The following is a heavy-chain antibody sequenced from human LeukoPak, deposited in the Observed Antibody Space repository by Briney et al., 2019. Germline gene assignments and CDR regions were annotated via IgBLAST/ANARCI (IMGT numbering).Heavy chain of an antibody. CDR2: ISYDGSNK. CDR3: ARDSRGGWYFDL. CDR1: GFTFSSYA. D-gene: IGHD3-16*01. Sequence: PGGSLRLSCAASGFTFSSYAMHWVRQAPGKGLEWVAVISYDGSNKYYADSVKGRFTISRDNSKNTLYLQMNSLRAEDTAVYYCARDSRGGWYFDLWGRGTLVTVSS. V-gene: IGHV3-30-3*01. J-gene: IGHJ2*01.